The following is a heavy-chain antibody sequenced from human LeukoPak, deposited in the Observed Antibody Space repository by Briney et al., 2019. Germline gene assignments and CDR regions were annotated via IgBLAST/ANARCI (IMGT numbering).Heavy chain of an antibody. J-gene: IGHJ4*02. CDR1: GFTFSNAW. CDR3: TTQRSRITMVRGVIRSDH. V-gene: IGHV3-15*01. CDR2: IKSKTDGGTT. Sequence: GGSLRLSCAASGFTFSNAWMSWVRQGPGKGLEWVGRIKSKTDGGTTDYAAPVKGRFTISRDDSKNTLYLQMNSLKTEDTAVYYCTTQRSRITMVRGVIRSDHWGQGTPVTVSS. D-gene: IGHD3-10*01.